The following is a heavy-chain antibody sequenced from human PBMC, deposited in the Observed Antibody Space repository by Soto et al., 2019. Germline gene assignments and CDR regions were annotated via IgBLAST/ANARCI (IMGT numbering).Heavy chain of an antibody. CDR1: GFTFSNYA. D-gene: IGHD3-3*01. Sequence: GGSLRLSCAASGFTFSNYAMSWVRQAPGKGLEWVSTISGSGSSTYYADSVKGRFTISRDNSKNTLYLQMNSLRAEDTAVYYCAKAGYDFWTGYYPSYFDHWGQGTLVTVSS. J-gene: IGHJ4*02. V-gene: IGHV3-23*01. CDR3: AKAGYDFWTGYYPSYFDH. CDR2: ISGSGSST.